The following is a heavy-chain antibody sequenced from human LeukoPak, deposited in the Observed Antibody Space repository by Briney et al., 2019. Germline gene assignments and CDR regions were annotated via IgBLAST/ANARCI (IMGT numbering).Heavy chain of an antibody. CDR2: IKSKTDGGTT. J-gene: IGHJ4*02. CDR3: TTEVAGRLYYFDY. V-gene: IGHV3-15*01. D-gene: IGHD6-19*01. Sequence: GGSLRLSCAASGFTFSNAWMSWVRQAPGKGLEWVGRIKSKTDGGTTDYAAPVKGRFTISRDDSKNTLYLQMNSLKTEDTAVYYCTTEVAGRLYYFDYSGQGTLVTVSS. CDR1: GFTFSNAW.